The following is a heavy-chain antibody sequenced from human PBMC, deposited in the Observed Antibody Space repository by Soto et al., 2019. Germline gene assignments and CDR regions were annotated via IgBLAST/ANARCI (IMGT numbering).Heavy chain of an antibody. CDR1: GFTFTSDS. CDR2: ISPTGDRT. Sequence: GGSLRLSCAASGFTFTSDSTIWVRQAPGKGLEWVSAISPTGDRTLYADSVKGRFSISRDNSKNTLYLQMNNVRAEDTAIYYCARLDAGSCSRSSCRDFDYWGQGTLVTVSS. V-gene: IGHV3-23*01. J-gene: IGHJ4*02. D-gene: IGHD2-15*01. CDR3: ARLDAGSCSRSSCRDFDY.